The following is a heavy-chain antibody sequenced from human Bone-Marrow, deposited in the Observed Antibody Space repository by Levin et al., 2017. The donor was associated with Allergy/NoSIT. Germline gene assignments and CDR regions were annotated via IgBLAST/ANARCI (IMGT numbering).Heavy chain of an antibody. D-gene: IGHD3-10*01. Sequence: GASVKVSCKASGGTFSNYAISWVRQAPGQGLEWMGGIIPAFGSTNYAQKSQGRVTITADDSTRTAHMELRSLRSDDTAVYYCARARGGFYGSGSFDFWGQGTLVTVSS. CDR3: ARARGGFYGSGSFDF. CDR2: IIPAFGST. J-gene: IGHJ4*02. V-gene: IGHV1-69*13. CDR1: GGTFSNYA.